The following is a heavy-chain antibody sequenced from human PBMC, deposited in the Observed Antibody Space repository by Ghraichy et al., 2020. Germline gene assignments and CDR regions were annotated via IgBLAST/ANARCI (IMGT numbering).Heavy chain of an antibody. D-gene: IGHD3-10*01. J-gene: IGHJ3*02. Sequence: GGSLRLSCSASGFTFKNYAMRWVRQAPGKGPDWVSAIGGGGAATEYADSVKGRFTISRDDSKNTLFLQMSSLKVEDTAVYYCAKDSASDNGIFDPFDIWCRETMFAVSS. CDR2: IGGGGAAT. CDR3: AKDSASDNGIFDPFDI. CDR1: GFTFKNYA. V-gene: IGHV3-23*01.